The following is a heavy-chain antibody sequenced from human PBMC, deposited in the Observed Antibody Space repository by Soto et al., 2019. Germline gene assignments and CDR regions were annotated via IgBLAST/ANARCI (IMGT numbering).Heavy chain of an antibody. D-gene: IGHD3-22*01. J-gene: IGHJ3*02. Sequence: SETLSLTCAVSGGSISSSNWLSWFLQPPWKGLEWIGEIYHSGSTNYNPSLKSRVTISVDKSKNQFSLKLSSVTAADTAVYYCARRRPNYYDSSGYYPKGAFDIWGQGTMVTVSS. CDR2: IYHSGST. V-gene: IGHV4-4*02. CDR1: GGSISSSNW. CDR3: ARRRPNYYDSSGYYPKGAFDI.